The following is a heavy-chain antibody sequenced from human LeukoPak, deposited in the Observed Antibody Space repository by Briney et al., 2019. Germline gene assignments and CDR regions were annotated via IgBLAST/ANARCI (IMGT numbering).Heavy chain of an antibody. CDR3: ARSQDYGDERGQFNY. CDR2: INWNGGRT. J-gene: IGHJ4*02. CDR1: GFTFDDHG. Sequence: GGSLRLSCAASGFTFDDHGMIWVRQAPGKGLEWVSGINWNGGRTGYADSVKGRFTISRDNAKNSLYLQMNSLRAEDTALYYCARSQDYGDERGQFNYWGQGTLVTVSS. V-gene: IGHV3-20*04. D-gene: IGHD4-17*01.